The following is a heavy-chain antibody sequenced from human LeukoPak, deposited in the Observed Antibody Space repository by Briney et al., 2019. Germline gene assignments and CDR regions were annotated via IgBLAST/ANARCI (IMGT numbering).Heavy chain of an antibody. CDR1: GGSISRGDYY. Sequence: SETLSLTCTVSGGSISRGDYYWSWIRQHPGKGLEWIGYIYYSGSTYYNPSLKSRVTISVDTSKNQFSLKLSSVTAADTAVYYCARGGYYDSSGAIDYWGQGTLVTVSS. V-gene: IGHV4-31*03. J-gene: IGHJ4*02. CDR2: IYYSGST. D-gene: IGHD3-22*01. CDR3: ARGGYYDSSGAIDY.